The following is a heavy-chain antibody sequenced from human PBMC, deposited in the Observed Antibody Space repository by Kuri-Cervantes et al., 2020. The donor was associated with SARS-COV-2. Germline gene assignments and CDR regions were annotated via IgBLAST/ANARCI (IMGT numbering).Heavy chain of an antibody. Sequence: SGPTLVKPTQTLTLTCTFSGFSLSTSGVGVGWIRQPPGKALEWLALIYWDDDKRYSLSLKSRLTIAKDTSKNQVVLTMTNMDPVDTATYYCAHGYYDILTGYQNAFDIWGQGTMVTVSS. CDR3: AHGYYDILTGYQNAFDI. D-gene: IGHD3-9*01. CDR1: GFSLSTSGVG. V-gene: IGHV2-5*02. CDR2: IYWDDDK. J-gene: IGHJ3*02.